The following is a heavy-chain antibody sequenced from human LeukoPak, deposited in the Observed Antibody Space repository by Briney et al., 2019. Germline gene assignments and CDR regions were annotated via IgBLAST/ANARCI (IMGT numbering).Heavy chain of an antibody. Sequence: SETLSLTCSVSDGSISSGYYYWAWIRQPPGKGPEWNGSIYYSGTTYPNPSLKSRATISVETSKNQFSLKLSSVTAADTAVYYCARQPKSCAPGIFITGKACWFDPWGQGTLVTVSP. CDR1: DGSISSGYYY. D-gene: IGHD3-10*01. V-gene: IGHV4-39*01. CDR3: ARQPKSCAPGIFITGKACWFDP. CDR2: IYYSGTT. J-gene: IGHJ5*02.